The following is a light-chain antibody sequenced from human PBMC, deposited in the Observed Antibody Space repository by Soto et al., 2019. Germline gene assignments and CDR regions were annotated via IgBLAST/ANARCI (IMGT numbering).Light chain of an antibody. J-gene: IGKJ2*01. CDR1: QRLDTY. CDR3: QQSYGSPPT. CDR2: AAS. Sequence: DIQMTQSPSSLSASVGDRVTITCRASQRLDTYLNWYQQKPGTAPKLMIYAASGLHSGVPARFSGSGAGADFTLTISRQQTEGCVSYYRQQSYGSPPTFGQGTQLEIK. V-gene: IGKV1-39*01.